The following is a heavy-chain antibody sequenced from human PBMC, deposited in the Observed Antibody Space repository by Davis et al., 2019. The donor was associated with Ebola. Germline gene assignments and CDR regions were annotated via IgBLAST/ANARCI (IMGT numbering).Heavy chain of an antibody. CDR3: LRQPKERRGYNFYYFGMDV. CDR1: GFTVSSNY. Sequence: GGSLRLSCAASGFTVSSNYMSWVRQATGKGLEWVSGIGSNGYRAYLGSVMGRFTISRDDARNSLYLQMNNLRAEDTAVYYCLRQPKERRGYNFYYFGMDVWGRGTTVIVSS. D-gene: IGHD1-1*01. V-gene: IGHV3-13*01. J-gene: IGHJ6*02. CDR2: IGSNGYR.